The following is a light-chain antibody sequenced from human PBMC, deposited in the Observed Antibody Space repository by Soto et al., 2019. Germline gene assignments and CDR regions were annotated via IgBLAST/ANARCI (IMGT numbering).Light chain of an antibody. CDR3: QQSYSTLLT. J-gene: IGKJ4*01. CDR1: QSIRSY. Sequence: DIQMPQPPSSLSASVGDRVTITCRASQSIRSYLNWYQQKPGKAPKLLIYAASSLQSGAPSRFSGSGSGTDFTLTISSLQPEDFATYYCQQSYSTLLTFGGGNKVEIK. CDR2: AAS. V-gene: IGKV1-39*01.